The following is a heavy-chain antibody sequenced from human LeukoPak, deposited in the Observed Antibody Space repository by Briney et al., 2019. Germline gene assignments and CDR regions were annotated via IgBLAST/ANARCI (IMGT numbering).Heavy chain of an antibody. CDR3: ARLEWELNFDY. CDR1: GGSISTYY. J-gene: IGHJ4*02. CDR2: IYYSGST. D-gene: IGHD1-26*01. Sequence: SETLSLTCTDSGGSISTYYWNWIRQSPGKGLEWIGNIYYSGSTNYNPSLKSRVTISVDTSKNQFSLKLSSVTAADTAVYYCARLEWELNFDYWGQGTLVTVSS. V-gene: IGHV4-59*08.